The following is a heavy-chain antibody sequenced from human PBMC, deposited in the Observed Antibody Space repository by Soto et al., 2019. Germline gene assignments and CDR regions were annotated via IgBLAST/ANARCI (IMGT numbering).Heavy chain of an antibody. Sequence: QVRLQESGPGLVKPSQTLSLTCTVSGGSISSGDYFWIWVRKPPGKGLEWIGYIYYTGSTSYNPSLKSRITMSVDTSKNQFSLQVSSVTAADTAVYFCARDDGYYRLYDYWGQGTLVTVSS. V-gene: IGHV4-30-4*01. CDR2: IYYTGST. CDR3: ARDDGYYRLYDY. CDR1: GGSISSGDYF. D-gene: IGHD3-3*01. J-gene: IGHJ4*02.